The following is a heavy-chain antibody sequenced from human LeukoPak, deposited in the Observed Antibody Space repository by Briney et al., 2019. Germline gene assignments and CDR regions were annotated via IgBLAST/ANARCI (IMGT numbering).Heavy chain of an antibody. CDR2: IYYSGST. J-gene: IGHJ5*02. V-gene: IGHV4-39*01. Sequence: PSETLSLTCTVSGGSISSSSYYWGWIRQPPEKGLEWIGNIYYSGSTYYNPSLKSRVTISIDTSKNQFSLKLSSVTAADTAVYYCARPNVIAAAGTPYFDPWGQGTLVTVSS. CDR3: ARPNVIAAAGTPYFDP. CDR1: GGSISSSSYY. D-gene: IGHD6-13*01.